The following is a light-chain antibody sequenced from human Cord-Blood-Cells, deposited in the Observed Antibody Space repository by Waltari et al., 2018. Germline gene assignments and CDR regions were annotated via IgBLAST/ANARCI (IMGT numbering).Light chain of an antibody. CDR1: SSDVGSFNL. J-gene: IGLJ2*01. V-gene: IGLV2-23*03. CDR2: EGS. Sequence: QSALTLPASLSGAPAQSITLSCTGTSSDVGSFNLVSWYQQRPGKARKLMIYEGSKRPSGVPNRSSGSKSGNTASLTISGHQAEDEADYYCCSYAGSSTFHVVFGGGTKLTVL. CDR3: CSYAGSSTFHVV.